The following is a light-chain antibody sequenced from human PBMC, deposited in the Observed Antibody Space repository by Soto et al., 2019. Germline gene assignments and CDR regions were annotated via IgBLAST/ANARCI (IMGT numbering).Light chain of an antibody. Sequence: QSVLTQPASASGSPGQSITISCTGTSSDVGGYNYVSWYQHHPGKAPKLIIFDVSNRPSGVSNPFSGSKSGNTASLTISALQPEDEADYYCSSYTTSNTRQIVFGTGTKVTVL. J-gene: IGLJ1*01. CDR1: SSDVGGYNY. CDR3: SSYTTSNTRQIV. CDR2: DVS. V-gene: IGLV2-14*03.